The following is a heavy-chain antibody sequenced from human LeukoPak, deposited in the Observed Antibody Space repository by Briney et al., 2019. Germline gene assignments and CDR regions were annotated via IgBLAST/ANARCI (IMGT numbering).Heavy chain of an antibody. D-gene: IGHD6-13*01. CDR1: GASISNYY. Sequence: SETLTPTCTVSGASISNYYWSWLRQPPGKGLEWLGYIYYTGSTDYNPSLNSRITISLDTSKNQFSLKLTSVTAADTAVYYCARGGNSWDTGYYFDYWGQGTLVTVSS. V-gene: IGHV4-59*01. CDR2: IYYTGST. CDR3: ARGGNSWDTGYYFDY. J-gene: IGHJ4*02.